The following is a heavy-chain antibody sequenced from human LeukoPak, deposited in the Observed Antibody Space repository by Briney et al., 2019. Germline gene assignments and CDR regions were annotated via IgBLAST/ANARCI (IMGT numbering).Heavy chain of an antibody. V-gene: IGHV3-53*01. CDR2: IYSGGDT. D-gene: IGHD2-21*01. CDR3: ARDTGLW. CDR1: GFTVSNNY. Sequence: GGSLRLSCAVSGFTVSNNYMSWVRQTPGKGLEWVSHIYSGGDTYHADSVKGRFTISRDHSKNTVYLQMNNLRVEDTAVYYCARDTGLWWGQGTLVTVSS. J-gene: IGHJ4*02.